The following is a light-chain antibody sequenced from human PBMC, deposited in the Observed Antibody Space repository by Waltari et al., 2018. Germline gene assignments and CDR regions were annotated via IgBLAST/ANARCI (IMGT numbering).Light chain of an antibody. J-gene: IGKJ1*01. V-gene: IGKV3D-15*01. CDR2: GTS. CDR1: QSVRST. CDR3: QQYDYWPWT. Sequence: IVMTQSPAPLSLSPGESATLSCRASQSVRSTFAWFQQKPGQPPRLLIYGTSTRATGIPARFTGSGSGTEFSLTISSLQPEDFATYYCQQYDYWPWTFGQGTRVETK.